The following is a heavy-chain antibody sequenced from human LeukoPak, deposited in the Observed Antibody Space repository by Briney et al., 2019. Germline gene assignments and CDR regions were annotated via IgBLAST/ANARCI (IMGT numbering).Heavy chain of an antibody. Sequence: GGSLRLSCAASGFTVSRNYMSWVRQAPGKGLEWVCLIYSGGGTHYADSAKGRFTISRDSSKNTLYLQMNSLRAEDTAVYYCASLDFWSGYFDSWGQGTLVTVSS. CDR3: ASLDFWSGYFDS. CDR1: GFTVSRNY. D-gene: IGHD3-3*01. J-gene: IGHJ4*02. V-gene: IGHV3-66*01. CDR2: IYSGGGT.